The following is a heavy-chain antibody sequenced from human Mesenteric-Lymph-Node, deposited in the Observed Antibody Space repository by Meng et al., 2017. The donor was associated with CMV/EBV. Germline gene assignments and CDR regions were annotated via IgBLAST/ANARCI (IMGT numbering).Heavy chain of an antibody. D-gene: IGHD1-26*01. J-gene: IGHJ4*02. CDR3: AREKLGSRLIDF. Sequence: GESLKISCAASGFTFRNYWMTWVRQAPGKGLEWVANINEDGTQKYYLDSMRGRFSITRDNAENSLYLQMGSLRGEDTAIYYCAREKLGSRLIDFWGQGKLVTVSS. CDR2: INEDGTQK. CDR1: GFTFRNYW. V-gene: IGHV3-7*01.